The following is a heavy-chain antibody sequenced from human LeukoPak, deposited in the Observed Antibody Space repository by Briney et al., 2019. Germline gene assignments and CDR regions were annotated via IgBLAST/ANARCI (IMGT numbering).Heavy chain of an antibody. Sequence: GESLKISCKGSGYSFTSYWIGWVRQMPGKGLEWMGIIYPGDSDTRYSPSFQGQVTISADKSISTAYLQWSSLKASDTAMYYCATLRYFDWLLPAEYFQHWGQGTLVTVSS. J-gene: IGHJ1*01. CDR2: IYPGDSDT. CDR1: GYSFTSYW. V-gene: IGHV5-51*01. D-gene: IGHD3-9*01. CDR3: ATLRYFDWLLPAEYFQH.